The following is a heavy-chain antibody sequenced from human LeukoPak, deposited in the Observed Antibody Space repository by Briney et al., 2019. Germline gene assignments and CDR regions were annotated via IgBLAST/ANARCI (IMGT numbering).Heavy chain of an antibody. V-gene: IGHV4-61*02. CDR2: IYTTGST. J-gene: IGHJ5*02. CDR1: GGSISSGSYY. Sequence: TLSLTCTVSGGSISSGSYYWSWIRQPAGKGLEWIGRIYTTGSTNYNPSLKSRVTISVDTSKNQFSLKLSSVTAADTAVYYCARHLNWFDPWGQGTLVTVSS. CDR3: ARHLNWFDP.